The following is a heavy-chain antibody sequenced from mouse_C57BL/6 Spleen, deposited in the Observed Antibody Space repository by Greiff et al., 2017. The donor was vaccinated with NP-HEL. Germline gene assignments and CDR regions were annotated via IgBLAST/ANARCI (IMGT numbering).Heavy chain of an antibody. J-gene: IGHJ4*01. CDR2: FYPGSGSI. D-gene: IGHD1-1*01. CDR3: ARHEEAGPYGSSYDDYYAMDY. Sequence: QVQLQQSGAELVKPGASVKLSCKASGYTFTEYTIHWVKQRSGQGLEWIGWFYPGSGSIKYNEKFKDKATLTADKSSSTVYMELSRLTSEDSAVYFCARHEEAGPYGSSYDDYYAMDYWGQGTSVTVSS. CDR1: GYTFTEYT. V-gene: IGHV1-62-2*01.